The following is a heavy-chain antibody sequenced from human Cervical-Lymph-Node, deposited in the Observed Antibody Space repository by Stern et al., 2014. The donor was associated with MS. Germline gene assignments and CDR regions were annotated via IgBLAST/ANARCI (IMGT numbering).Heavy chain of an antibody. CDR3: AREWIYEVSWFDS. CDR2: IYSTGRV. J-gene: IGHJ5*01. D-gene: IGHD5/OR15-5a*01. V-gene: IGHV4-61*02. CDR1: GGSISSGSHY. Sequence: QVQLQESGPGLVKPSQTLSLTCTVSGGSISSGSHYWSWIRQPAGKGLEWVGRIYSTGRVDYNPSFKGRVTMSVDPSKAQFSLELRPVTAADTAMYYCAREWIYEVSWFDSWGQGSLVIVSS.